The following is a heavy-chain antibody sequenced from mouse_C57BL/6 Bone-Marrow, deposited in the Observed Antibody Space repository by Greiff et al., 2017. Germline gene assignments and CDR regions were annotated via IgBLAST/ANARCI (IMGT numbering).Heavy chain of an antibody. CDR2: INSDGGST. D-gene: IGHD1-1*01. CDR1: EYEFPSHD. V-gene: IGHV5-2*01. J-gene: IGHJ1*03. Sequence: EVNLVESGGGLVQPGESLKLSCESNEYEFPSHDMSWVRKTPEKRLELVAAINSDGGSTYYPDTMERRFIISRDNTKKTLYLQMSSLRSEDTALYDCARHGDYGSSSYWYFDVWGTGTTVTVSS. CDR3: ARHGDYGSSSYWYFDV.